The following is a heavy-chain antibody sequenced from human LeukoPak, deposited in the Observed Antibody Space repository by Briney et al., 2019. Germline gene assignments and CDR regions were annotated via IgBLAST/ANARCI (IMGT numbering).Heavy chain of an antibody. CDR1: GYTFTGYY. Sequence: ASVKVSCKASGYTFTGYYMHWVRQAPGQGLEWMGWINPNSGGTNYAQKFQGRVTMTRDTSISTAYMELSRLRSDDTAVYYCARAEFTYYYDSSGYYYGYWGQGTLVTVSS. J-gene: IGHJ4*02. D-gene: IGHD3-22*01. V-gene: IGHV1-2*02. CDR3: ARAEFTYYYDSSGYYYGY. CDR2: INPNSGGT.